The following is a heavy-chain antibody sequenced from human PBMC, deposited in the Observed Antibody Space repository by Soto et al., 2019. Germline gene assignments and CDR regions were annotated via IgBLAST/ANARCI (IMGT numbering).Heavy chain of an antibody. J-gene: IGHJ5*02. CDR1: GGSISSYY. V-gene: IGHV4-59*01. Sequence: TMSLTCTVSGGSISSYYWRWIWKPPGKGLEWIGYIYYSGSTNYNPSLKSRVTISVDTSKNQFSLKLSSVTAADTAVYYCARDYGDYGRGYNWFDPWGQGTLVTVS. D-gene: IGHD4-17*01. CDR3: ARDYGDYGRGYNWFDP. CDR2: IYYSGST.